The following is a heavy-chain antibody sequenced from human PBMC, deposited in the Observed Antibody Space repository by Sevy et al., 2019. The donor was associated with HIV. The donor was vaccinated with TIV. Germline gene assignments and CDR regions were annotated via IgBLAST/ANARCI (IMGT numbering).Heavy chain of an antibody. J-gene: IGHJ5*02. CDR3: ARNTGFAYGDNWFDP. CDR2: INWNGGTK. CDR1: GFTFENYG. Sequence: GGSLRLSCAASGFTFENYGMSWVRQAPGKGLEWVTGINWNGGTKNYVDSVKGRFTISRDNAQNSLNLQMDSLRVEDTAVYYCARNTGFAYGDNWFDPWGQGTLVTVSS. V-gene: IGHV3-20*04. D-gene: IGHD5-12*01.